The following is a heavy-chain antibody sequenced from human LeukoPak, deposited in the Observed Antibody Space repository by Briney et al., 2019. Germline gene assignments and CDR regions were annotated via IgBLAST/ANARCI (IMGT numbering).Heavy chain of an antibody. D-gene: IGHD6-19*01. J-gene: IGHJ6*02. CDR2: ISYDGSNK. V-gene: IGHV3-30-3*01. Sequence: GRSLRLSCAASGFTFSSYAMHWVRQAPGKGLEWVAVISYDGSNKYYADSVKGRFTISRDNSKNTLYLQMNSLRAEDTAVYYCAREISVAGFYYYGMDVWGQGTTVTVSS. CDR3: AREISVAGFYYYGMDV. CDR1: GFTFSSYA.